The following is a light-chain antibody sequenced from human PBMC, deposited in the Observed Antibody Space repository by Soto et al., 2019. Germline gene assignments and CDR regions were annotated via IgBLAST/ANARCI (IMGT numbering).Light chain of an antibody. CDR1: QSVRIN. J-gene: IGKJ1*01. CDR2: GAS. CDR3: QQYNDWPWT. V-gene: IGKV3-15*01. Sequence: EIVVTQSASTLSVSPGERATLSWGASQSVRINLAWYQQKTGQAPRLLIYGASTRATGFPARFSGSGYGTEFNLTISSLQSEDFAVYYCQQYNDWPWTFGQGTKVDIK.